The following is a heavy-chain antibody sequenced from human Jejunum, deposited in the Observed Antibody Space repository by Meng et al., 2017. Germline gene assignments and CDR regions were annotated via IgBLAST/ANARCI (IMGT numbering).Heavy chain of an antibody. CDR3: ASAGSSGWNWYFGL. D-gene: IGHD6-19*01. J-gene: IGHJ2*01. Sequence: HVPRRGSGPGVGKPSETRSLTCTVSGGSLSGHYWRWIRQPPGKGLEWIGHIYYSGNTNYNPSLKSRVTLSLHTSENQFSLQLNSVTAADTAVYYCASAGSSGWNWYFGLWGRGTLVTVSS. CDR2: IYYSGNT. CDR1: GGSLSGHY. V-gene: IGHV4-59*11.